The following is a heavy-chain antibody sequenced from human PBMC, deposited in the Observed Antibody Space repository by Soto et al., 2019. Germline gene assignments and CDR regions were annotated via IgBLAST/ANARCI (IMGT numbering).Heavy chain of an antibody. CDR1: GGTFSSYA. CDR2: IIPIFGTA. V-gene: IGHV1-69*12. D-gene: IGHD2-15*01. J-gene: IGHJ3*02. Sequence: QVQLVQSGAEVKKPGSSVKVSCKASGGTFSSYAISWVRQAPGQRLEWMGGIIPIFGTANSAQKFQGRVTITADESTSTAYMELSSLRSEDTAVYYCARGSRVGGSYAFDIWGQATMVTVSS. CDR3: ARGSRVGGSYAFDI.